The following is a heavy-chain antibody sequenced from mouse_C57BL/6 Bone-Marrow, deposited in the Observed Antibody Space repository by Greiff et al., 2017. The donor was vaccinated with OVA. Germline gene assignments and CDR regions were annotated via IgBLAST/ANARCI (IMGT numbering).Heavy chain of an antibody. Sequence: QVQLQQPGAELVMPGASVKLSCKASGYTFTSYWMHWVKQRPGQGLEWIGEIDPSDSYTNYNQKFKGKSTLTVDKSSSTAYMQLSSLTSEDSAVYYCARGDYGSISWFAYWGQGTLVTVSA. V-gene: IGHV1-69*01. J-gene: IGHJ3*01. CDR1: GYTFTSYW. D-gene: IGHD1-1*01. CDR3: ARGDYGSISWFAY. CDR2: IDPSDSYT.